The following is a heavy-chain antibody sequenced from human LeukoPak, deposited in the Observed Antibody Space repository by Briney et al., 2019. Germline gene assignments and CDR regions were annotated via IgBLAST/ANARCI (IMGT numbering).Heavy chain of an antibody. CDR3: ARRSIAARGLNWFDP. D-gene: IGHD6-6*01. Sequence: SETLSLTCTVSGGSISSYYWSWIRQPPGKGLEWIGEINHSGSTNYNPSLKSRVTISVDTSKNQFSLKLSSVTAADTAVYYCARRSIAARGLNWFDPWGQGTLVTVSS. CDR1: GGSISSYY. J-gene: IGHJ5*02. V-gene: IGHV4-34*01. CDR2: INHSGST.